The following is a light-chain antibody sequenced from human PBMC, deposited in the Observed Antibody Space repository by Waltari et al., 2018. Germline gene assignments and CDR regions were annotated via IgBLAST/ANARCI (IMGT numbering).Light chain of an antibody. CDR2: GAS. J-gene: IGKJ2*01. V-gene: IGKV4-1*01. CDR3: QQYNNWPPYT. CDR1: QSLLYDSNNRNY. Sequence: IVVTQSPDSLAVSLGERVTINCRSNQSLLYDSNNRNYLAWYQQKPGQPPRLLIYGASTRATGIPARFSGSGSGTEFTLTISSLQSEDFAVYYCQQYNNWPPYTFGQGTKLEIK.